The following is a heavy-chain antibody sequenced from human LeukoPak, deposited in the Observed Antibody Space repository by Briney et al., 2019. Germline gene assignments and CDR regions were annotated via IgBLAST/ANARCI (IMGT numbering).Heavy chain of an antibody. V-gene: IGHV3-23*01. CDR2: ITFSGGTT. CDR1: GLTFSTFA. J-gene: IGHJ5*01. D-gene: IGHD3-3*01. CDR3: ATTYDFWSGYFAS. Sequence: GGSLRLSCVASGLTFSTFAMGWVRQAPGKGLEWVSSITFSGGTTYYADSAKGRFTISRDNSKNTLHLQLNSLRAEDTAVYFCATTYDFWSGYFASWGQGTLVTVSS.